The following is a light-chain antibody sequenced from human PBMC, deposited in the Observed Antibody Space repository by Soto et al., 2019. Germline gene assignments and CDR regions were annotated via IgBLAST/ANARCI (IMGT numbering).Light chain of an antibody. CDR2: GAS. J-gene: IGKJ1*01. CDR1: QSVDTN. V-gene: IGKV3-15*01. CDR3: QQYTNWPLNT. Sequence: EIVMTQSPATLSVSPGERATLSCRASQSVDTNLAWYQQKPGQAPRVLIYGASMRAAGIPARFSGSGSGTAFTLTINSLQPEDFALYTCQQYTNWPLNTFGQGTKVDIK.